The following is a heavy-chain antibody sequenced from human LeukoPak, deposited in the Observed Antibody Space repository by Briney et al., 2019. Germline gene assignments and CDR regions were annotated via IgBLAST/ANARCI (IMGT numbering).Heavy chain of an antibody. Sequence: GRSLRLSCAASGFTFSIHTMDWVRQAPGRGLEWVAVMSYDGSNKYYADSVKGRFTISRDNSKNTLYLQMKSLRAEDTAVYYCARAAFGTSNFYYYYGMDVWGQGTTVTVSS. CDR3: ARAAFGTSNFYYYYGMDV. V-gene: IGHV3-30*04. CDR2: MSYDGSNK. CDR1: GFTFSIHT. J-gene: IGHJ6*02. D-gene: IGHD2-2*01.